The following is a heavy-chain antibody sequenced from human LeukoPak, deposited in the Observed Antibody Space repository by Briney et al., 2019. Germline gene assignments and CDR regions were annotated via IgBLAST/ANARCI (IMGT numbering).Heavy chain of an antibody. CDR2: IWYDGSNK. J-gene: IGHJ6*03. D-gene: IGHD3-16*01. CDR1: GFTFSSYG. V-gene: IGHV3-33*01. CDR3: ARGASWGSHYYYYMDV. Sequence: GGSLRLSCAASGFTFSSYGMHWVRQAPGKGLEWVAVIWYDGSNKYYADSVKGRFTISRDNSKNTLYLQMNSLRAEDTAVYYCARGASWGSHYYYYMDVWGKGTTVTVSS.